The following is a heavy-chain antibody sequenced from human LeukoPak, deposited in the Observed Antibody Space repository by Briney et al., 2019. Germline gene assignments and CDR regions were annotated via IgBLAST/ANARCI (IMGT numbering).Heavy chain of an antibody. J-gene: IGHJ4*02. CDR1: GYTFTTYW. Sequence: GESLKISCKGSGYTFTTYWIGWVRKMPGKGLEWMGIIYPGDSDTRYSPSFQGQVTISADKSITTAHLQWSSLKASDTAMYYYARGEKQLADFDYWGQGTLVTVSS. V-gene: IGHV5-51*01. CDR3: ARGEKQLADFDY. CDR2: IYPGDSDT. D-gene: IGHD6-13*01.